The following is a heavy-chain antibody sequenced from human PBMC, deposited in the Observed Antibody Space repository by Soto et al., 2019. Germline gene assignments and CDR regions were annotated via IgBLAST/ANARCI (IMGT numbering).Heavy chain of an antibody. CDR2: ITTNNGNT. CDR1: GYAFTTYG. CDR3: ARLSFGCGRVFGFDI. Sequence: QLVQSGAEVKKPGAALKVSCKASGYAFTTYGITWVRQAPGQGLEWMGWITTNNGNTNYPQKFRGRVTLTTDPSTTTAVMELRSLRSEEMAVYFCARLSFGCGRVFGFDIRGQGTTVTVS. D-gene: IGHD3-16*01. V-gene: IGHV1-18*03. J-gene: IGHJ3*02.